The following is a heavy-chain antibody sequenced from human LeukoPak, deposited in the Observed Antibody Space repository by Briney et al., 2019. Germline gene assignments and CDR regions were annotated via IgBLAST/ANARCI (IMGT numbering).Heavy chain of an antibody. Sequence: GGSLRLSCAASGFTFSSYSMNWVRQAPGKGLEWVSSISSSSSYIYYADSVKGRFTISRDNAKNSLYLQMNSLRAEDTAVYYCARLNRYSSSWYWSSDYYYGMDVWGQGTTVTVSS. CDR3: ARLNRYSSSWYWSSDYYYGMDV. CDR1: GFTFSSYS. CDR2: ISSSSSYI. J-gene: IGHJ6*02. V-gene: IGHV3-21*01. D-gene: IGHD6-13*01.